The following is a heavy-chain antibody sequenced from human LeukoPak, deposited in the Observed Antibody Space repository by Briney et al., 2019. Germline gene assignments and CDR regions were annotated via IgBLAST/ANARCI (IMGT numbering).Heavy chain of an antibody. CDR1: GFTFSSYS. J-gene: IGHJ4*02. CDR3: ARGDYYSANDY. V-gene: IGHV3-21*01. Sequence: GGSLRLSCAASGFTFSSYSMNWVRQAPGKGLEWVSSISSSSYIYYADSVKGRFTISRDNAKNSLYLQMNSLRAEDTAVYYCARGDYYSANDYWGQGTLVTVSS. D-gene: IGHD3-22*01. CDR2: ISSSSYI.